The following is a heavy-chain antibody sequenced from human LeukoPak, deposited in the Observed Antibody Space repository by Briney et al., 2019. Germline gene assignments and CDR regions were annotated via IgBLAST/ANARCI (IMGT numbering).Heavy chain of an antibody. D-gene: IGHD1-7*01. CDR3: TKLELHYYYMDV. CDR2: ISGSGGST. Sequence: GGSLRLSCAASGFTFSSYAMSWVRQAPGKGLEWVSAISGSGGSTYYADSVKGRFTISRDNSKNTLYLQMNSLRAEDTAVYYCTKLELHYYYMDVWGKGTTVTVSS. J-gene: IGHJ6*03. CDR1: GFTFSSYA. V-gene: IGHV3-23*01.